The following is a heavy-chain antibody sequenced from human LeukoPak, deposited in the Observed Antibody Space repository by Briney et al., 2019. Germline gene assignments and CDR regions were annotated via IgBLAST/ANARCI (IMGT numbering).Heavy chain of an antibody. V-gene: IGHV3-30-3*01. CDR3: ARGGLGAFDI. J-gene: IGHJ3*02. CDR2: ISYDGSNK. Sequence: GSLRLSCAASGFTFSSYAMHWVRQAPGKGLEWVAVISYDGSNKYYADSVKGRFTISRDNSKNTLYLQMNSLRAEDTAVYYCARGGLGAFDIWGQGTMVTVSS. CDR1: GFTFSSYA.